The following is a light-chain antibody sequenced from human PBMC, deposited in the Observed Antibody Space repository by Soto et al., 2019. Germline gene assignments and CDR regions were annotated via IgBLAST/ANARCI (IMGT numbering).Light chain of an antibody. CDR3: AAWDDSLNGEVV. V-gene: IGLV1-44*01. J-gene: IGLJ2*01. CDR1: SSNIGSNS. CDR2: STN. Sequence: QLVLTQPPSASGTPGQRVTISCSGSSSNIGSNSVNWYQQLPGTAPKLLIYSTNQRPSGVPDRFSGSKSDTSASLAISGLQSEDEADYYCAAWDDSLNGEVVFGGGTKVTVL.